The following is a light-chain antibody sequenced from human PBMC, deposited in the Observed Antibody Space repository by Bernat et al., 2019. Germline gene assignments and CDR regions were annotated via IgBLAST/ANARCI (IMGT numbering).Light chain of an antibody. V-gene: IGLV1-40*01. Sequence: QSMLTQPPSVSGAPGQRVTISCTGSRSNIGAGYDVHWYQQVPGTAPKLLIYANSNRPSGVPDRFSGSKSGTSGSLAITGLQAEDEADYYCQSYDSSLSASVFGGGTKLTVL. CDR3: QSYDSSLSASV. J-gene: IGLJ3*02. CDR2: ANS. CDR1: RSNIGAGYD.